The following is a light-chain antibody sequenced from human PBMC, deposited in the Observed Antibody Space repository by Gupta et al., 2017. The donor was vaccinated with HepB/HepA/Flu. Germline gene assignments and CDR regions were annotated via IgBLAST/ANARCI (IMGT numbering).Light chain of an antibody. CDR2: KDS. J-gene: IGLJ2*01. V-gene: IGLV3-25*03. CDR1: ALPKQY. Sequence: SYELTQPPSVSVSPGQPARITCSGDALPKQYAYWYQQKPGQAPVLVIYKDSERPSGIPERFSGSSSGTTVTLTISGVQAEDEADYDCQSADSSGTYVVFGGGTKLTVL. CDR3: QSADSSGTYVV.